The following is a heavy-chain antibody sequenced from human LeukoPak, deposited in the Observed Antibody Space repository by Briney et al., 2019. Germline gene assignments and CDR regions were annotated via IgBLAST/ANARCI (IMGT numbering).Heavy chain of an antibody. CDR3: ARGYSRSWFDP. Sequence: GGSLRLSCVASGFSVSSYEMNWVRQAPGKGLEWISFISSSGTSVEYADSVKGRFSISRDNAENSVYLQMNSLRADDTAIYYCARGYSRSWFDPWGQGTLVTVSS. D-gene: IGHD6-13*01. J-gene: IGHJ5*02. CDR2: ISSSGTSV. V-gene: IGHV3-48*03. CDR1: GFSVSSYE.